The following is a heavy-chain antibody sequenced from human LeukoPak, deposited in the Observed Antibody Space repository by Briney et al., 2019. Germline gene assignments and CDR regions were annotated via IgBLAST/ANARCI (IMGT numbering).Heavy chain of an antibody. V-gene: IGHV3-33*06. CDR3: GKDGVGAARFDC. J-gene: IGHJ5*01. CDR2: IWHDGSYE. Sequence: GGSLRLSCAASGFTFSGYCIDCVRQAPGKRLEWVAVIWHDGSYEYYADSVKGRFTISRDSSKKTLYLQMNSLRAEDTAVYYCGKDGVGAARFDCLVQGSLVTVSS. D-gene: IGHD1-26*01. CDR1: GFTFSGYC.